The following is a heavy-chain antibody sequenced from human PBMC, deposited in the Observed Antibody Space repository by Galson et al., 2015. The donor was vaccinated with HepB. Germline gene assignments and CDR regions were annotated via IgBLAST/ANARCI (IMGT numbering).Heavy chain of an antibody. CDR1: SYW. D-gene: IGHD3-10*01. V-gene: IGHV5-10-1*01. J-gene: IGHJ6*02. CDR2: IDPSDSYT. CDR3: ARLQLGYGSGSYYYYGMDV. Sequence: SYWISWVRQMPGKGLEWMGRIDPSDSYTNYSPSFQGHVTISADKSISTAYLQWSSLKASDTAMYYCARLQLGYGSGSYYYYGMDVWGQGTTVTVSS.